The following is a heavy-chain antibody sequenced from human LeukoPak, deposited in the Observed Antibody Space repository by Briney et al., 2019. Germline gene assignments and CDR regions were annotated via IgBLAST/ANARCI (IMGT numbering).Heavy chain of an antibody. CDR1: GGTFSSYA. Sequence: SVKVSCKASGGTFSSYAISWVRQAPGQGLEWMGGIIPIFGTANYAQKFQGRVTITADESTSTAYMELSSLRSEDMAVYYCARFSTHCSSTSCYPPWGQGTLVTVSS. CDR2: IIPIFGTA. D-gene: IGHD2-2*01. CDR3: ARFSTHCSSTSCYPP. V-gene: IGHV1-69*13. J-gene: IGHJ5*02.